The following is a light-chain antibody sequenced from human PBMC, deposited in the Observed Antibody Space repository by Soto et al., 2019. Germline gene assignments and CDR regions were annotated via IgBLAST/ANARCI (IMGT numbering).Light chain of an antibody. CDR1: QSISSY. J-gene: IGKJ5*01. V-gene: IGKV3-11*01. CDR3: QPRSNWPPIT. CDR2: DAS. Sequence: GESATLCFRASQSISSYLAWYQQKPGQAPRLLIYDASNRATGIPARFSGSGSGTDFTLTISSLEPEDFAVYYCQPRSNWPPITFGQGGRLEIK.